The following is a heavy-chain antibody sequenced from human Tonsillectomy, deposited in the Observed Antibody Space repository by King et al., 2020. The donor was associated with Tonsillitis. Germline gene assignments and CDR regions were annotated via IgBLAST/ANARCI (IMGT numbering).Heavy chain of an antibody. CDR2: INPYSGDT. J-gene: IGHJ4*02. V-gene: IGHV1-2*02. D-gene: IGHD2-15*01. CDR3: ARVRYCGCGSCYSHFDY. Sequence: VQLVQSGAEVKKPGASVKVSCKASGYTFTGYYIHWVRQAPGQGLEWMGWINPYSGDTNYAQHFQGGVTMTRDTSITTAYLELGRLTSDDTAVYYCARVRYCGCGSCYSHFDYWGQGTLVTVSS. CDR1: GYTFTGYY.